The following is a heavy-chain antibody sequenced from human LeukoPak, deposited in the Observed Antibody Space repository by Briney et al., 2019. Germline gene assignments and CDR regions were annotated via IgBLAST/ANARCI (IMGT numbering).Heavy chain of an antibody. CDR2: INSDGSST. CDR1: GFTFSSYW. V-gene: IGHV3-74*01. Sequence: GGSLRLSCAASGFTFSSYWMHWVRQAPGKGLVWVSRINSDGSSTSYADSVKGRFTISRDNAKNTLYLQMNSLRAEDTAVYYCARERSSGWYWYFDLWGRGTLVTVSS. J-gene: IGHJ2*01. D-gene: IGHD6-19*01. CDR3: ARERSSGWYWYFDL.